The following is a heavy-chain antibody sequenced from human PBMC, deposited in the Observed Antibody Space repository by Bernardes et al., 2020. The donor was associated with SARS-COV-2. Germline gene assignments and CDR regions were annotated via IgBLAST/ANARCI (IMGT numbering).Heavy chain of an antibody. CDR1: GFSLSTNGMC. CDR3: ARFYHATGGYSENHFDY. D-gene: IGHD2-8*02. CDR2: VDWDDDK. J-gene: IGHJ4*02. V-gene: IGHV2-70*11. Sequence: SGPTLVKPTQTLTLTCTFSGFSLSTNGMCVSWIRQPPGKALEWLARVDWDDDKYYSTSLKTRLTISKDTSKKQVVLTMTNMDPLDTGTYYCARFYHATGGYSENHFDYWGRGILVTVSS.